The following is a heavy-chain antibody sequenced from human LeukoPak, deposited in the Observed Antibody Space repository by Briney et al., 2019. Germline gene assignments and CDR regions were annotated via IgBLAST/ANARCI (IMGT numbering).Heavy chain of an antibody. J-gene: IGHJ4*02. D-gene: IGHD3-9*01. CDR1: GGSISSGDYY. CDR3: ARGRTQFDWLLYPSY. V-gene: IGHV4-30-4*01. CDR2: IYYSGST. Sequence: SETLSLTCTVSGGSISSGDYYWSWISQPPGKGLEWIGYIYYSGSTYYNPSLKSRVTISVDTSKNQFSLKLSSVTAADTAVYYCARGRTQFDWLLYPSYWGQGTLVTVSS.